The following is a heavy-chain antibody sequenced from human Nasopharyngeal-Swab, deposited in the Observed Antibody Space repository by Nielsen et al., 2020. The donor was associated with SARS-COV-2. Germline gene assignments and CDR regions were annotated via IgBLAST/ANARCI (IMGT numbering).Heavy chain of an antibody. J-gene: IGHJ4*02. Sequence: GESLKISCAASGFTFSSYAMSWVRQAPGKGLEWVSAISGSGGRTYYADSVKGRFTISRDNSKNTLYLQMNSLRAEDTAVYYCAKSRTSWYFDYWGQGTLVTVSS. CDR2: ISGSGGRT. D-gene: IGHD2-2*01. CDR3: AKSRTSWYFDY. CDR1: GFTFSSYA. V-gene: IGHV3-23*01.